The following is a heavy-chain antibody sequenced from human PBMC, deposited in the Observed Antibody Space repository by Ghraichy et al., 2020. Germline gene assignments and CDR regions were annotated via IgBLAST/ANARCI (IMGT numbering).Heavy chain of an antibody. J-gene: IGHJ4*02. CDR2: INPNSGGT. Sequence: ASVKVSCKASGYTFTGYYMHWVRQAPGQGLEWMGWINPNSGGTNYAQKFQGRVTMTRDTSISTAYMELSRLRSDDTAVYYCARTVNRYGGNGVYYWGQGTLVTVSS. V-gene: IGHV1-2*02. CDR1: GYTFTGYY. D-gene: IGHD4-23*01. CDR3: ARTVNRYGGNGVYY.